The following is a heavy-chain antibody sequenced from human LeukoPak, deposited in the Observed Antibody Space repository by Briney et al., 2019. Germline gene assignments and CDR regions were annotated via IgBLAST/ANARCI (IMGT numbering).Heavy chain of an antibody. CDR1: GGSISSDTYY. Sequence: PSETLSLTCTVSGGSISSDTYYWSWIRQPAGKGLEWIGRIYISGSTTYNPSLKSRVTISVDRSKNQFSLKLSSVTAADTAVYYCARAGIAAAGLDYWGQGTLVTVSS. J-gene: IGHJ4*02. CDR2: IYISGST. D-gene: IGHD6-13*01. V-gene: IGHV4-61*02. CDR3: ARAGIAAAGLDY.